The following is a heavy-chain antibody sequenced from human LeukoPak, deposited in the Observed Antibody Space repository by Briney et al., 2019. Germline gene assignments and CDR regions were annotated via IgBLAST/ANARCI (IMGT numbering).Heavy chain of an antibody. Sequence: GGSLRLSCAASGFTFSNYWMHWVRQAPGKGLVWVSRMNSDGSSTSYGDFVKGRFAISRDNAKNMLYLQMNSLGPEDTAVYHCARRYRWANWYFDLWGRGTLVTVSS. J-gene: IGHJ2*01. CDR2: MNSDGSST. V-gene: IGHV3-74*01. CDR1: GFTFSNYW. D-gene: IGHD2-2*02. CDR3: ARRYRWANWYFDL.